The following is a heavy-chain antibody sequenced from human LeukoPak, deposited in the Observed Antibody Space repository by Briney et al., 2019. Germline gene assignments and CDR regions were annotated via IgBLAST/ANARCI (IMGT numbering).Heavy chain of an antibody. CDR3: ARQRYCSGGSCRAGFDP. J-gene: IGHJ5*02. V-gene: IGHV4-4*02. D-gene: IGHD2-15*01. CDR2: AYYGGST. Sequence: SETLSLTCTVSGASVSSSNWWSWVRQPPGRRLEWIGEAYYGGSTNYNPSLDGRVTISVDKSKNQFSLKLNSVTAADTAVYYCARQRYCSGGSCRAGFDPWGQGTLVTVSS. CDR1: GASVSSSNW.